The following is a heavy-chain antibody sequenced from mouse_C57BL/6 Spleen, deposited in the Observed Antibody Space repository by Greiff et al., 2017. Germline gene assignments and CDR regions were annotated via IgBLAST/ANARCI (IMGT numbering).Heavy chain of an antibody. CDR3: AREGAIYDGYYGRGAMDY. V-gene: IGHV3-6*01. Sequence: EVKLQESGPGLVKPSQSLSLTCSVTGYSITSGYYWNWIRQFPGNKLEWMGYISYDGSNNYNPSLKNRISITRDTSKNQFFLKLNSVTTEDTATYYCAREGAIYDGYYGRGAMDYWGQGTSVTVSS. J-gene: IGHJ4*01. CDR1: GYSITSGYY. D-gene: IGHD2-3*01. CDR2: ISYDGSN.